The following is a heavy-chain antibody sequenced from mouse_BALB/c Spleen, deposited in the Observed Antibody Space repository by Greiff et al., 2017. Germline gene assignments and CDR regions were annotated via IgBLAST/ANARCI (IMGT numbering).Heavy chain of an antibody. CDR3: ARREYGNYVFMDY. CDR2: ILPGSGST. Sequence: VQVVESGAELMKPGASVKISCKATGYTFSSYWIEWVKQRPGHGLEWIGEILPGSGSTNYNEKFKGKATFTADTSSNTAYMQLSSLTSEDSAVYYCARREYGNYVFMDYWGQGTSVTVSS. J-gene: IGHJ4*01. V-gene: IGHV1-9*01. CDR1: GYTFSSYW. D-gene: IGHD2-10*02.